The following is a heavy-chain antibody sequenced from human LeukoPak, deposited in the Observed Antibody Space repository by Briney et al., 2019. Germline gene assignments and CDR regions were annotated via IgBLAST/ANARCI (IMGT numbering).Heavy chain of an antibody. CDR1: GYRFTSYW. D-gene: IGHD6-13*01. CDR2: IYPGDSDT. CDR3: ARLKSDGSSWYTEYYFDY. J-gene: IGHJ4*02. V-gene: IGHV5-51*01. Sequence: KGGESLKISCKGSGYRFTSYWIGWVRQMPEKGLEWMGIIYPGDSDTTYSPSFQGQVTISADKSISTAYLQWSSLKASDTAMYYCARLKSDGSSWYTEYYFDYWGQGTLVTVSS.